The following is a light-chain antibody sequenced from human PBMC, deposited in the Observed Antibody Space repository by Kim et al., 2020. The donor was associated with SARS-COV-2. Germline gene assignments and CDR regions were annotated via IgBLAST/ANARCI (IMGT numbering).Light chain of an antibody. V-gene: IGLV1-44*01. CDR1: TSNNRSNN. J-gene: IGLJ2*01. CDR2: TNN. CDR3: AARDDSLNGVV. Sequence: TLARPGSTSNNRSNNVNWYQHLPGTAPKLPIYTNNQRPSGVPDRFSGSKSGTSASLAISGIQSEDEADYYCAARDDSLNGVVFGGGTQLTVL.